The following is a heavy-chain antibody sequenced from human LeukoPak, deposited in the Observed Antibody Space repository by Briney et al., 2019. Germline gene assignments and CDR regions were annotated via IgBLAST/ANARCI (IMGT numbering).Heavy chain of an antibody. CDR1: GGTMRSYY. J-gene: IGHJ4*02. CDR2: IYYSGST. D-gene: IGHD4-17*01. CDR3: ARMGNPATVTADY. Sequence: PSETLPLTCTVSGGTMRSYYWSWIRQPPGKGLEWIGYIYYSGSTIYNPSLKSRVTISLDTSKNQFSLKMNSVTAADTAVYYCARMGNPATVTADYWGQGTLVTVSS. V-gene: IGHV4-59*08.